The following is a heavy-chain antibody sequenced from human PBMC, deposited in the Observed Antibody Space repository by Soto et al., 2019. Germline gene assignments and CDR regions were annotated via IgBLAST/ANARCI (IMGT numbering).Heavy chain of an antibody. D-gene: IGHD2-2*01. Sequence: GASVKVSCKASGYTFTSYYMHWVRQAPGQGLEWMGIINPSGGSTSYAQKFQGRVTMTRDTSTSTVYMELSSLRSEDTAVYYCARAQRELGYCISTSCYSHFDYWGQGTLVTVSS. CDR2: INPSGGST. J-gene: IGHJ4*02. V-gene: IGHV1-46*01. CDR1: GYTFTSYY. CDR3: ARAQRELGYCISTSCYSHFDY.